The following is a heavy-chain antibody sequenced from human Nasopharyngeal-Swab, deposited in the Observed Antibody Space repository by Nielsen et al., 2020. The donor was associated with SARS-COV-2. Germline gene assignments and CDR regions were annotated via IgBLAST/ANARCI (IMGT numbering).Heavy chain of an antibody. V-gene: IGHV5-10-1*01. CDR3: AGQGGENGYNWNSCYCYYVMDV. CDR2: TDPSDSYT. D-gene: IGHD1-7*01. Sequence: VRQMPAKGPEWLGRTDPSDSYTNYSPSFKGHVTIPVDKSISTAHLQWSSLKASDAAMYYCAGQGGENGYNWNSCYCYYVMDVWGQGTTVTVSS. J-gene: IGHJ6*02.